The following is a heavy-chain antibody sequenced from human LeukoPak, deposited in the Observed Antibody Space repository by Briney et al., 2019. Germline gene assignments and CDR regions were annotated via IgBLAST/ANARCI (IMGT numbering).Heavy chain of an antibody. CDR2: ISYDGSNK. CDR1: GFTFSSYA. V-gene: IGHV3-30*01. Sequence: QPGGSLSLSCAASGFTFSSYAMHWVRQAPGKGLEWVAVISYDGSNKYYADSVKGRFTISRDNSNHTLYLQMNSLRAEDTAVYYCARDGVVEMATSGPEYYYYYMDVWGKGTTVTVSS. CDR3: ARDGVVEMATSGPEYYYYYMDV. J-gene: IGHJ6*03. D-gene: IGHD5-24*01.